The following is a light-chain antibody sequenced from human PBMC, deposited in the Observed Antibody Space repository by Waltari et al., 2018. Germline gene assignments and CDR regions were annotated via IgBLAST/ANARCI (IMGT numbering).Light chain of an antibody. CDR1: QGISNF. V-gene: IGKV1-9*01. Sequence: IQLTQSPSTLSASVGDRVTITCRASQGISNFLAWYQQKPGKAPEVLIFAASTLRTGVPSRFSGRGSGTDFTLTISSLQPEDFETYFCQQLDTYPRTFGQGTKVEIK. CDR3: QQLDTYPRT. J-gene: IGKJ1*01. CDR2: AAS.